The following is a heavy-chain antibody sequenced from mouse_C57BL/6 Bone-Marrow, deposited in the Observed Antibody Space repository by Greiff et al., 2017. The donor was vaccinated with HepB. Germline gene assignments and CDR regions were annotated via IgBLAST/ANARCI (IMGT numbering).Heavy chain of an antibody. J-gene: IGHJ1*03. D-gene: IGHD1-1*01. Sequence: QVQLKESGAELARPGASVKLSCKASGYTFTSYGISWVKQRTGQGLEWIGEIYPRSGNTYYNEKFKGKATLTADKSSSTAYMELRSLTSEDSAVYFCARREGSSFYWYFDVWGTGTTVTVSS. CDR1: GYTFTSYG. CDR3: ARREGSSFYWYFDV. CDR2: IYPRSGNT. V-gene: IGHV1-81*01.